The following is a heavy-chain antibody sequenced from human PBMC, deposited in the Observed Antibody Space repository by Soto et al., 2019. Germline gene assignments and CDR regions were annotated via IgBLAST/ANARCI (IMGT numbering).Heavy chain of an antibody. CDR2: IYYSGST. D-gene: IGHD5-18*01. V-gene: IGHV4-31*03. Sequence: SETLSLTCTVSGGSISSGGYYWSWIRQHPGKGLEWIGYIYYSGSTYYNPSLKSRVTISVDTSKNQFSLKLSSVTAADTAVYYCAKDYAGQGQLWLVGLSWFDPWGQGTLVTVSS. J-gene: IGHJ5*02. CDR1: GGSISSGGYY. CDR3: AKDYAGQGQLWLVGLSWFDP.